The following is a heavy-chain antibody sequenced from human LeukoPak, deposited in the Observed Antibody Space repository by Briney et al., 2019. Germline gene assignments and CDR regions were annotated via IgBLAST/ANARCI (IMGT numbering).Heavy chain of an antibody. CDR3: ATQSGSYCWSWYFDL. D-gene: IGHD1-26*01. Sequence: SETLSLTCTVSGGSISSSSYYWGWIRQPPGKGLEWIGSIYYSGSTYYNPSLKSRVTISVDTSKNQFSLKLSSVTAADTAVYYCATQSGSYCWSWYFDLWGRGTLVTVSS. CDR1: GGSISSSSYY. V-gene: IGHV4-39*07. CDR2: IYYSGST. J-gene: IGHJ2*01.